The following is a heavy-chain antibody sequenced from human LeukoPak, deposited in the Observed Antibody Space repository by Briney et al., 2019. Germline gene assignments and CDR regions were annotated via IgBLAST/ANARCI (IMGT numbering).Heavy chain of an antibody. D-gene: IGHD3-9*01. Sequence: PSETLSLTCAVSGGSISSSNWWSWVRQPPGEGLEWIGEIYHSGSTNYNPSLKSRVTISVDKSKNQFSLKLSSVTAADTAVYYCARSDDILTGYYSFDYWGQGTLVTVSS. CDR3: ARSDDILTGYYSFDY. J-gene: IGHJ4*02. CDR2: IYHSGST. V-gene: IGHV4-4*02. CDR1: GGSISSSNW.